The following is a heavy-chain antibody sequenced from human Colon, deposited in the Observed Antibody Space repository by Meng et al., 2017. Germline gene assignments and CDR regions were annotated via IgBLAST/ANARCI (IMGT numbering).Heavy chain of an antibody. D-gene: IGHD3-16*01. J-gene: IGHJ4*02. CDR1: GFSVSSDF. V-gene: IGHV3-66*02. Sequence: VQLVEAGGGVAQPGGSLRLSCGVSGFSVSSDFMIWVRQAPGKGLEWVSMIHSSAGTFFADSVKGRFTVSTDNSKNTLYLQMNSLRIEDTAVYHCANRFVWGLGTLVTVSS. CDR2: IHSSAGT. CDR3: ANRFV.